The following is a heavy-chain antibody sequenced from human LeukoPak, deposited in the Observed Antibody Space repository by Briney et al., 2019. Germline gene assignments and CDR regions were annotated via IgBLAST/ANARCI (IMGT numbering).Heavy chain of an antibody. V-gene: IGHV1-18*01. CDR3: ARDQGYYYYMDV. J-gene: IGHJ6*03. CDR2: ISAYNGNT. Sequence: ASVKVSCKASGYTFTSYGISWVRQAPGQGLEWMGWISAYNGNTNYAQKLQGRVTMTTDTSTSTAYIELRSLRSDDTAVYYCARDQGYYYYMDVWGKGTTVTVSS. CDR1: GYTFTSYG.